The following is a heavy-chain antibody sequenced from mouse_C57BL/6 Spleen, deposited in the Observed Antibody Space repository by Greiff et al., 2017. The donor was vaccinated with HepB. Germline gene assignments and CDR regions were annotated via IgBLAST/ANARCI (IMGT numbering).Heavy chain of an antibody. J-gene: IGHJ3*01. CDR1: GFTFSSYA. CDR2: ISSGGDYI. Sequence: EVQLVESGEGLVKPGGSLKLSCAASGFTFSSYAMSWVRQTPEKRLEWVAYISSGGDYIYYADTVKGRFTISRDNARNTLYLQMSSLKSEDTAMYYCTREGGNYYAFAYWGQGTLVTVSA. D-gene: IGHD1-1*01. CDR3: TREGGNYYAFAY. V-gene: IGHV5-9-1*02.